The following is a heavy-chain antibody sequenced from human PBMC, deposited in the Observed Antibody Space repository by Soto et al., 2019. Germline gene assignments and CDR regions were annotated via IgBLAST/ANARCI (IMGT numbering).Heavy chain of an antibody. CDR3: ARLGVGYCSSTSCYSHYYYYYGMDV. CDR2: IYYSGST. D-gene: IGHD2-2*01. CDR1: GGSISSGGYY. V-gene: IGHV4-31*03. Sequence: PSETLSLTCTVSGGSISSGGYYWTWIRQHPGKGLEWIGYIYYSGSTYYNHSLKSRVTISVDTSKNQFSLKLSSVTAADTAVYYCARLGVGYCSSTSCYSHYYYYYGMDVWGQGTTVTVSS. J-gene: IGHJ6*02.